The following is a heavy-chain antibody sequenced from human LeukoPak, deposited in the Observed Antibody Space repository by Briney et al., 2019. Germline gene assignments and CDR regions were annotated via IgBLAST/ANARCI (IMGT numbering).Heavy chain of an antibody. CDR3: ARAAPLALGATDY. Sequence: GGSLRLSCAASEFTLSAYRLNWVRQAPGKGLEWISYISESGTINYADSVRGRFTISRDSAKNSMYLQMSSLRDEDTAVYYRARAAPLALGATDYWGQGTLVTVSS. CDR1: EFTLSAYR. D-gene: IGHD1-26*01. CDR2: ISESGTI. J-gene: IGHJ4*02. V-gene: IGHV3-48*02.